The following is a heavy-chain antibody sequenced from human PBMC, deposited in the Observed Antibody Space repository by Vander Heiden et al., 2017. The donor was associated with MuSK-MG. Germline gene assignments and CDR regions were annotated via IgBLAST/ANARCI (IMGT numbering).Heavy chain of an antibody. CDR2: IYPGDSDT. D-gene: IGHD3-10*01. V-gene: IGHV5-51*01. J-gene: IGHJ6*04. CDR3: ARGGVRDYYGSGPPTLMDV. Sequence: EVQLVQSGAEVKKPGESLKISCTGSGYSFTSYWIGWVRQMPGKGLEWMGIIYPGDSDTRYSPSFQGQVTISADKSISTAYLQWSSLKASDTAMYYCARGGVRDYYGSGPPTLMDVWGKGTTVTVSS. CDR1: GYSFTSYW.